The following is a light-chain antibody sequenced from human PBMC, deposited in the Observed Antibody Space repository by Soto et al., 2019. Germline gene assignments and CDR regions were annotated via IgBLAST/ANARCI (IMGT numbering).Light chain of an antibody. V-gene: IGKV3-20*01. CDR2: GAS. CDR1: QSVSSSY. CDR3: QQCGASPRT. Sequence: EIVLTQSPGTLSLSPGERATLSCRASQSVSSSYLAWYQQKPGQAPRLLIYGASSRATGIPDRFSGSGSGTDCTLTISRLEPEDFAVYYCQQCGASPRTFGQGTKVEIK. J-gene: IGKJ1*01.